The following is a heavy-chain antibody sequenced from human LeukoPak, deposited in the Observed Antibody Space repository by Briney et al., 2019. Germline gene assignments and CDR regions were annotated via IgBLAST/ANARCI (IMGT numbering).Heavy chain of an antibody. D-gene: IGHD3-22*01. J-gene: IGHJ3*02. V-gene: IGHV4-61*09. CDR3: AKGWLTYYYDSSGQNKDAFDI. Sequence: PSETLSLTCTVSGGSISSGSYCWSWIRQPAGKGLEWIGHIHISGNTDYNPSLKSRVTISVDTSINQFSLKLSSVPAADTPVYYCAKGWLTYYYDSSGQNKDAFDIWGQGTMVTVSS. CDR1: GGSISSGSYC. CDR2: IHISGNT.